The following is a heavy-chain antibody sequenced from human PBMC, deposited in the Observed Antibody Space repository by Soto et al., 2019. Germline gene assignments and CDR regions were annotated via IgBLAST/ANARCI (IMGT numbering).Heavy chain of an antibody. Sequence: QVQLQESGPGLVKPSQTLSLTCTVSGGSISSGGYYWSWIRQHPGKGLEWIGYIFYSGSTYYNPSLKRRVARSVDTSKNQFALKLSSVTAADTAVYYCARAPGDYFDYWGQGTLVTVSS. CDR2: IFYSGST. CDR3: ARAPGDYFDY. J-gene: IGHJ4*02. CDR1: GGSISSGGYY. V-gene: IGHV4-31*03.